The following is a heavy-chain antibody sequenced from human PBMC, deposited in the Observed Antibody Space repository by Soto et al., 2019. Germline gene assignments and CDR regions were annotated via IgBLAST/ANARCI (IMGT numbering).Heavy chain of an antibody. CDR1: GFTFSSYG. V-gene: IGHV3-30*18. CDR2: ISYDGSNK. CDR3: AKDRTTVTYYYYYGMDV. J-gene: IGHJ6*02. D-gene: IGHD4-17*01. Sequence: GGSLRLSCAASGFTFSSYGMHWVRQAPGKGLEWVAVISYDGSNKYYADSVKGRFTISRDNSKNTLYLQMNSLRAEDTAVYYCAKDRTTVTYYYYYGMDVWGQGTTVTVS.